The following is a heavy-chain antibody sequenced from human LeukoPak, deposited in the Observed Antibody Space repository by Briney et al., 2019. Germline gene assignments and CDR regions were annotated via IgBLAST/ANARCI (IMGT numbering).Heavy chain of an antibody. CDR2: ISSSGSTI. V-gene: IGHV3-11*01. J-gene: IGHJ6*03. D-gene: IGHD3-16*02. CDR3: AREGGRGITFGEVIARCYYYYMDV. CDR1: GFTFSDYY. Sequence: GGSLRLSCAASGFTFSDYYMSWIRQAPGKGLEWVSYISSSGSTIYYADSVKGRFTISRDNAKNSLYLQMNSLRAEDTAVYYCAREGGRGITFGEVIARCYYYYMDVWGKGTTVTVSS.